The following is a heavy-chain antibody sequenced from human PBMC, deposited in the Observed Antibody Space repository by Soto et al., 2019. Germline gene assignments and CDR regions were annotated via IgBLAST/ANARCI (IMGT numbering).Heavy chain of an antibody. D-gene: IGHD6-19*01. CDR2: IYWDDDK. Sequence: QITLKESGPTLVKPTQSLTLTCTFSGFSLSSTGMAVGWIRQPPGKAQEWLALIYWDDDKRYSPFLKSRLTITKDTSKNQVVLTMSNMDPVDTARYYCAHIVVAGLGYYFAYWGQGTLVIVSS. CDR1: GFSLSSTGMA. CDR3: AHIVVAGLGYYFAY. J-gene: IGHJ4*02. V-gene: IGHV2-5*02.